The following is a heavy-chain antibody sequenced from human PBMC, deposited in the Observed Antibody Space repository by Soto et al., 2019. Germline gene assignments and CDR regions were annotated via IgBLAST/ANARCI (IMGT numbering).Heavy chain of an antibody. D-gene: IGHD6-13*01. V-gene: IGHV1-8*01. J-gene: IGHJ6*03. CDR2: MNPNSGNT. Sequence: ASVKVSCKASGYTFTSYDINWVRQATGQGPEWMGWMNPNSGNTGYAQKFKGRVTMTRNTSISTAYMELSSLRSEDTAVYYCARNRITADDYYYYMDVWGKGTTVTVSS. CDR1: GYTFTSYD. CDR3: ARNRITADDYYYYMDV.